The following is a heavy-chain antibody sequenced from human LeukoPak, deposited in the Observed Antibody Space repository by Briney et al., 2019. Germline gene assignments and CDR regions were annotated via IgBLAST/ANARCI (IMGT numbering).Heavy chain of an antibody. CDR3: AKDYGSSSWYPDYFDY. V-gene: IGHV3-30*18. Sequence: GRSLRLSCAASGFTFSSHGMHWVRQAPGKGLEWVAVISYDGSNKYYADSVKGRFTISRDNSKNTLYLQMNSLRAEDTAVYYCAKDYGSSSWYPDYFDYWGQGTLVTVSS. D-gene: IGHD6-13*01. CDR1: GFTFSSHG. J-gene: IGHJ4*02. CDR2: ISYDGSNK.